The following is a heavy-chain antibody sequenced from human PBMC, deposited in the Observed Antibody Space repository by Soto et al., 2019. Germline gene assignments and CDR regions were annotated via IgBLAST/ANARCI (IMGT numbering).Heavy chain of an antibody. CDR2: ISSNGGST. CDR1: GFTFSSYA. D-gene: IGHD4-17*01. J-gene: IGHJ4*02. CDR3: AREGARRETTVVTPGYFDY. Sequence: EVQLVESGGGLVQPGGSLRLSCAASGFTFSSYAMHWVRQAPGKGLEYVSAISSNGGSTYYVNSVKGRFTISRDNSKNTLYLQMGSLRAEDMAVYYCAREGARRETTVVTPGYFDYWGQGTLVTVSS. V-gene: IGHV3-64*01.